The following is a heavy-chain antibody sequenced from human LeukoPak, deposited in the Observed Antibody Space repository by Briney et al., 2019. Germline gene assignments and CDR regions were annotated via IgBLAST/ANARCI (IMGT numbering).Heavy chain of an antibody. D-gene: IGHD3-22*01. J-gene: IGHJ4*02. V-gene: IGHV4-34*01. CDR3: ARDVYYYDSSGYY. CDR1: GGSFSGYY. CDR2: INHSGST. Sequence: PSETLSLTCAVYGGSFSGYYWSWIRQPPGKGLEWIGEINHSGSTNYNPSLKSRVTISVDTSKNQFSLKLSSVTAADTAVYYCARDVYYYDSSGYYWGQGTLVTVSS.